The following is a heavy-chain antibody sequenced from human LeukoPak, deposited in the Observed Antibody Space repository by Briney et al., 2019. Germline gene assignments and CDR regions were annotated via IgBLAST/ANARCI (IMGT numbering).Heavy chain of an antibody. J-gene: IGHJ4*02. V-gene: IGHV1-8*01. CDR1: GYTFTSYD. D-gene: IGHD3-22*01. CDR2: MNPNSGNT. Sequence: ASVKVSCKASGYTFTSYDINWVRQSTGQGLEWMGWMNPNSGNTGYAQKFQGRVTMTRNTSISTAYMELSSLRSEDTAVYYCARGGLDSSGYEFDYWGQGTLVTVSS. CDR3: ARGGLDSSGYEFDY.